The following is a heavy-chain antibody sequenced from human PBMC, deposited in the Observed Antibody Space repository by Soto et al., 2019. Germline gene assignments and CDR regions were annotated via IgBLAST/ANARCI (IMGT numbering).Heavy chain of an antibody. CDR2: IYPGDSDT. D-gene: IGHD6-13*01. J-gene: IGHJ6*02. CDR1: GYSFISYW. CDR3: ARHSSPAGPYYYYYGMDV. Sequence: PGEFLKISCKGSGYSFISYWIGWVRQMPGKGLEWMGIIYPGDSDTRYSPSFQGQVTISADKSISTAYLQWSSLKASDTAMYYCARHSSPAGPYYYYYGMDVWGQGTTVTVSS. V-gene: IGHV5-51*01.